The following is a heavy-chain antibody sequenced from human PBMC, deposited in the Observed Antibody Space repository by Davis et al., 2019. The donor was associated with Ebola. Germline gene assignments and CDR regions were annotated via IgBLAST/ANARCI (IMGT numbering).Heavy chain of an antibody. Sequence: GESLKISCAASGFRFSDYYMNWIRQAPGKGLECISYISTTGSTTYYADSVKGRFTISRDNAKNSLYLQMNSLRAEDTAVYYCARIAAAGSGWFDPWGQGTLVTVSS. V-gene: IGHV3-11*04. CDR2: ISTTGSTT. J-gene: IGHJ5*02. CDR1: GFRFSDYY. D-gene: IGHD6-13*01. CDR3: ARIAAAGSGWFDP.